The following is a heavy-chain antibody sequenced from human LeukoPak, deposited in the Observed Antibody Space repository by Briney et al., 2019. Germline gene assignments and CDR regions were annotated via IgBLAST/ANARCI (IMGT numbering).Heavy chain of an antibody. Sequence: ASVKVSCKASGYTFTGYYMHWVRQAPGQGLEWMGWINPNSGGTNYAQKFQGRVTMTRDTSISTAYMELSRLRSDDTAVYYCARGGYSSSRNSYYYYYYYMDVWGKGTTVTVSS. CDR3: ARGGYSSSRNSYYYYYYYMDV. D-gene: IGHD6-13*01. V-gene: IGHV1-2*02. CDR1: GYTFTGYY. J-gene: IGHJ6*03. CDR2: INPNSGGT.